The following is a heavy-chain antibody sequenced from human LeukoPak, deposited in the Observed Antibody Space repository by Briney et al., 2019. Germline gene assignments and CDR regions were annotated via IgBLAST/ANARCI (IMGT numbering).Heavy chain of an antibody. CDR3: AREYSSSSGGYYYYGMDV. CDR2: MNPNSGNT. Sequence: ASVKVSCKASGYTFTNYDINWVRQATGQGLEWMGWMNPNSGNTGYAQKFQGRVTMTRNTSISTAYMELSSLRSEDTAVYYCAREYSSSSGGYYYYGMDVWGQGTTVTVSS. V-gene: IGHV1-8*01. D-gene: IGHD6-6*01. CDR1: GYTFTNYD. J-gene: IGHJ6*02.